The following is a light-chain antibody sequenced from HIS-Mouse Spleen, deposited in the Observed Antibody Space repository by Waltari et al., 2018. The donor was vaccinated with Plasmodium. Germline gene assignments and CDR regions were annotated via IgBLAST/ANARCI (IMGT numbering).Light chain of an antibody. CDR2: GAS. CDR3: QQYGSSRFT. J-gene: IGKJ3*01. V-gene: IGKV3-20*01. Sequence: EIVLTQSPGTLSLYPGERATPSCRASQSVSSSYLAWYQQKPGQAPRLLIYGASSRATGIPDRFSGSGSGTDFTLTISRLEPEDFAVYYCQQYGSSRFTFGPGTKVDIK. CDR1: QSVSSSY.